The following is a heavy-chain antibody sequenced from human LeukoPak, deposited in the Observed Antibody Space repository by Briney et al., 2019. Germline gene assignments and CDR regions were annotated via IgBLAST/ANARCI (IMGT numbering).Heavy chain of an antibody. J-gene: IGHJ4*02. CDR1: GYTFINYD. CDR3: ARVSLGYCSGGTCYFQDH. D-gene: IGHD2-15*01. CDR2: MNPNSGNT. Sequence: ASVKVSCKASGYTFINYDINWVRRATGQGLEWMGWMNPNSGNTGYAQKFQGRVTMTRSTSISTAYMELSSLTSEDTAVYYCARVSLGYCSGGTCYFQDHWGQGTLVTVSS. V-gene: IGHV1-8*01.